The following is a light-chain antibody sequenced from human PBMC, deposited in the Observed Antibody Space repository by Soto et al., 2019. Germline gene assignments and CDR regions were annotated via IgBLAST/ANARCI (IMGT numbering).Light chain of an antibody. CDR2: TGS. CDR1: QGISNW. CDR3: QQANSFPLT. V-gene: IGKV1-12*01. Sequence: DIQMTQSPSSVSASVGDRVSITCRASQGISNWLAWYQQKPGRAPKLLIYTGSSLQSGVPSRFSGTGSGTDFTLTISSLQPEDVATDYCQQANSFPLTCGGGTKVEIK. J-gene: IGKJ4*01.